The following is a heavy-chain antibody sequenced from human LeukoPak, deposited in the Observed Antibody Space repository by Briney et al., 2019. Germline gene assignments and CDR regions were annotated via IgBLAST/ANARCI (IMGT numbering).Heavy chain of an antibody. CDR1: GYNFNSYG. J-gene: IGHJ3*02. D-gene: IGHD5-18*01. CDR3: ARDLARGYSYGYNAFDI. CDR2: ITAGNGNT. Sequence: ASVTVSCKASGYNFNSYGIGWVRQAPRQGLEWMGWITAGNGNTNYAQTVQGRVTMTTDTSTSTAYMELRSLRSDDTAVYFCARDLARGYSYGYNAFDIWGQGTMVTVSS. V-gene: IGHV1-18*01.